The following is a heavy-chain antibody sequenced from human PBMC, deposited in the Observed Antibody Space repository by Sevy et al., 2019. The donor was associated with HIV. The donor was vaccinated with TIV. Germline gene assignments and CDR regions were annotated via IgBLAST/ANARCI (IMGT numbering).Heavy chain of an antibody. CDR1: GFTFDDYA. Sequence: GGSLRLSCAASGFTFDDYAMHWVRQAPGKGLEWVSGISWNSGSIGYADSVKGRFTISRDNAKNSLYLQMNSLRAEDTALYYCAKDRSYGGNSFDYWGQGILVTVSS. CDR3: AKDRSYGGNSFDY. J-gene: IGHJ4*02. D-gene: IGHD2-15*01. CDR2: ISWNSGSI. V-gene: IGHV3-9*01.